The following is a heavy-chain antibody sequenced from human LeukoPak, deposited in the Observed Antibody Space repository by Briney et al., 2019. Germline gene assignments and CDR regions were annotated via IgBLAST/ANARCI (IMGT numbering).Heavy chain of an antibody. CDR2: INHSGST. Sequence: PSETLSLTCAVYGGSFSGYYWSWIRQPPGKGLEWIGEINHSGSTNYNPSLKSRVTISVDTSKNQFSLKLSSVTAADTAVYYCARGGRYCSSTSCKIPFDYWGQGTLVTVSS. V-gene: IGHV4-34*01. D-gene: IGHD2-2*01. J-gene: IGHJ4*02. CDR1: GGSFSGYY. CDR3: ARGGRYCSSTSCKIPFDY.